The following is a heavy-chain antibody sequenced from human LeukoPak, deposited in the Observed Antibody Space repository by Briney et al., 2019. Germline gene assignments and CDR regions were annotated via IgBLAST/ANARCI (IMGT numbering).Heavy chain of an antibody. CDR2: ISAYNLNT. CDR3: ARVGEGASWPWEWFDP. V-gene: IGHV1-18*01. D-gene: IGHD1-26*01. CDR1: GYTSNAYA. Sequence: ASVKVSCKASGYTSNAYAITWVRQAPGQGLEWMGWISAYNLNTNYAQNLQGRVTMTIDTSTTTAYMELRSLRFDDTAVYYCARVGEGASWPWEWFDPWGQGTLVTVSS. J-gene: IGHJ5*02.